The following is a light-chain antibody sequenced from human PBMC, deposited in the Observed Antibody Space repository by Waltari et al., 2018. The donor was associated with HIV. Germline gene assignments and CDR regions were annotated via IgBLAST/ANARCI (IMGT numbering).Light chain of an antibody. CDR1: SSDVGAYNY. J-gene: IGLJ2*01. CDR2: DVS. V-gene: IGLV2-8*01. Sequence: QSALTQPPSASGSPGQSVTISCTGTSSDVGAYNYVSWYQQCPGKAPKLIIYDVSKRPSGVPDRFSGSKSGNTASLTVSGLQAEDEADYYCSSFAGSANLAVFGGGTKLTVL. CDR3: SSFAGSANLAV.